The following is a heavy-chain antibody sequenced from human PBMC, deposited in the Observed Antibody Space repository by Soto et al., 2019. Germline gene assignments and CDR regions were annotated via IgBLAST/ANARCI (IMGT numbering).Heavy chain of an antibody. J-gene: IGHJ4*02. Sequence: PGGSVRLSCAASGFTFSSYAMSWVRQAPGKGLEWVSAISGSGGSTYYADSVKGRFTISRDNSKNTLYLQMNSLRAEDTAVYYCAKSYSSGWYGYFDYWGQGTLVTVSS. D-gene: IGHD6-19*01. V-gene: IGHV3-23*01. CDR1: GFTFSSYA. CDR3: AKSYSSGWYGYFDY. CDR2: ISGSGGST.